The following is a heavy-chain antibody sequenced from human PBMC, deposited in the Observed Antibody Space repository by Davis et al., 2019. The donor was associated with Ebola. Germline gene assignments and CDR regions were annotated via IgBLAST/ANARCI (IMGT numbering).Heavy chain of an antibody. J-gene: IGHJ5*02. CDR1: GGSFSGYY. CDR3: ARYQLLSDWFDP. D-gene: IGHD2-2*01. Sequence: MPSETLSLTCAVYGGSFSGYYWSWIRQPPGKGLEWIGEINHSGRTNYNPSLKSRVTISVDKSKNQFSLKLNSVTAADTAVYYCARYQLLSDWFDPWGQGTLVTVSS. CDR2: INHSGRT. V-gene: IGHV4-34*01.